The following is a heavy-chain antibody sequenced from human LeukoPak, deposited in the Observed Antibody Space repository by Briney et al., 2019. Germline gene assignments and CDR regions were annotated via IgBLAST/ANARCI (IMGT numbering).Heavy chain of an antibody. D-gene: IGHD3-16*02. CDR3: ARENYDYVWGSYRYRRRSLDY. Sequence: SETLSLTCTVSGGSISSYYYWIWIRQPPGKGLEWIGRIYYSGSTYYNPSLKSRVTISVDTSKNQFSLKLNSLTAAETAVYYCARENYDYVWGSYRYRRRSLDYWGQGTLVTVSS. CDR2: IYYSGST. J-gene: IGHJ4*02. CDR1: GGSISSYYY. V-gene: IGHV4-39*02.